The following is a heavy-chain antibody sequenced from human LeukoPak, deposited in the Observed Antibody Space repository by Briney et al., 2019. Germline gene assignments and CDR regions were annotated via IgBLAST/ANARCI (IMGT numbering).Heavy chain of an antibody. CDR2: IYDSGST. CDR1: GGSISSYY. CDR3: ASLTMADAFDI. Sequence: PSETLSLTCTVSGGSISSYYWSWIRQPPGKGLEWIGYIYDSGSTNYNPSLKSRVTISVDTSKNQFSLKLSSVTAADTAVFYCASLTMADAFDIWGQGTMVTVSS. D-gene: IGHD3-10*01. V-gene: IGHV4-59*01. J-gene: IGHJ3*02.